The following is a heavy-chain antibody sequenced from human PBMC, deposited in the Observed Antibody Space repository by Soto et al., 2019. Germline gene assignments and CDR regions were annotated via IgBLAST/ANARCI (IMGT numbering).Heavy chain of an antibody. D-gene: IGHD6-19*01. V-gene: IGHV3-7*01. CDR3: ARGSGWYLP. J-gene: IGHJ5*02. CDR1: GFTFSTYW. CDR2: IKEDGSEK. Sequence: EVPLVESGGGLVQPGGSLRLSCAASGFTFSTYWMTWVRQAPGKGLEWVANIKEDGSEKYYVDSVKGRFTISRDNAKNSLYLQMNSLRAEDTAMYYCARGSGWYLPWGQGTLVTVSS.